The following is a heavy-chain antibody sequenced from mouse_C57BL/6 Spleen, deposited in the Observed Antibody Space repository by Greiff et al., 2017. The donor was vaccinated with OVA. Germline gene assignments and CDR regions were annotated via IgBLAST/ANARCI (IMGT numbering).Heavy chain of an antibody. CDR3: ARDLDSSGQAWFAY. Sequence: EVQLQQSGPELVKPGASVKISCKASGYTFTDYYMNWVKQSHGKSLEWIGDINPNNGGTSYNQKFKGKATLTVDKSSSTAYMELRSLTSEDSAVYYCARDLDSSGQAWFAYWGQGTLVTVSA. CDR2: INPNNGGT. CDR1: GYTFTDYY. J-gene: IGHJ3*01. V-gene: IGHV1-26*01. D-gene: IGHD3-2*02.